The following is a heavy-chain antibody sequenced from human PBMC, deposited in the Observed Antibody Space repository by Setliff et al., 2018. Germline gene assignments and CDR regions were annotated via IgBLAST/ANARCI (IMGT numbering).Heavy chain of an antibody. Sequence: ASVKVSCKGSGYTFTSYAVHWVRQAPGQRLEWMGWISAYNGNTNYAQKLQGRVTMTTDTSTSTAYMELRSLRSDDTAVYYCARNEGGRSWRITMVRGVPDSWFDPWGQGTLVTVSS. J-gene: IGHJ5*02. V-gene: IGHV1-18*01. CDR1: GYTFTSYA. D-gene: IGHD3-10*01. CDR3: ARNEGGRSWRITMVRGVPDSWFDP. CDR2: ISAYNGNT.